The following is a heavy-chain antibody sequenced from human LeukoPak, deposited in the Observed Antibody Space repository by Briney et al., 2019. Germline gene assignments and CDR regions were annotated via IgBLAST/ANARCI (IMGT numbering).Heavy chain of an antibody. J-gene: IGHJ5*02. CDR2: INPSGGST. CDR3: ARAGNSVDTAMVGFWFDP. D-gene: IGHD5-18*01. V-gene: IGHV1-46*01. Sequence: ASVKVSCKASGYTFTSYYMHWVRQAPGQGLEWMGIINPSGGSTSYAQKFQGRATMTRDTSTSTVYMELSSLRSEDTAVYYCARAGNSVDTAMVGFWFDPWGQGTLVTVSS. CDR1: GYTFTSYY.